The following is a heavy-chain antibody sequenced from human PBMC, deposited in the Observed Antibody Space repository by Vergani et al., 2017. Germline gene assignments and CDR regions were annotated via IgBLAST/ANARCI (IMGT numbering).Heavy chain of an antibody. CDR1: GSSISSGSYY. CDR2: IYTSGST. D-gene: IGHD2-2*01. J-gene: IGHJ6*02. CDR3: ARETRDIVVVPAARDYYYYGLDV. V-gene: IGHV4-61*02. Sequence: QVQLQESGPGLVKPSQTLSLTCTVSGSSISSGSYYWSWIRQPAGKGLEWIGRIYTSGSTNYNPSLQSRVTISVDTSKNQFSLKLSSVTAADSSVYYCARETRDIVVVPAARDYYYYGLDVWGQGTTFTVSS.